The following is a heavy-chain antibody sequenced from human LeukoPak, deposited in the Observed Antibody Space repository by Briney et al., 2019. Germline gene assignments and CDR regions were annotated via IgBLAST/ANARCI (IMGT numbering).Heavy chain of an antibody. CDR1: GFSLSTSGMC. V-gene: IGHV2-70*11. Sequence: ESGPALVKPTQTLTLTCTFSGFSLSTSGMCVSWIRQPPGKALEWLARIDWDDDKYYSTSLKTRLTISKDTSKNQVVLTMTNMDPVDTATYYCARFVDTAMVNGVVDYWGQGTLVTVSS. CDR3: ARFVDTAMVNGVVDY. D-gene: IGHD5-18*01. J-gene: IGHJ4*02. CDR2: IDWDDDK.